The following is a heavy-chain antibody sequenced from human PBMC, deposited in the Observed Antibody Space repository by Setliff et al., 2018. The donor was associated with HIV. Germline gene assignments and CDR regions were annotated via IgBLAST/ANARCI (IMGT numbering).Heavy chain of an antibody. J-gene: IGHJ4*02. CDR3: ARGASGGPPYF. V-gene: IGHV1-69*10. Sequence: ASVKVFCKASGGTFSSYGISWVRQAPGQGLEWIGEIIPVFGIIDYGQRFLGRVTTTADKSTSTAYMELSSLTSEDTAVYYCARGASGGPPYFWGQGTMVTVSS. CDR2: IIPVFGII. CDR1: GGTFSSYG. D-gene: IGHD6-25*01.